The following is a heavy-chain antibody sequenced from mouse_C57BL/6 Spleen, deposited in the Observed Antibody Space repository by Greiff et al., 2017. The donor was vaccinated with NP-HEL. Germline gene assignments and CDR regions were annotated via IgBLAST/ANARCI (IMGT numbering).Heavy chain of an antibody. CDR1: GYTFTSYW. Sequence: QVQLQQPGAELVKPGASVKLSCKASGYTFTSYWMQWVKQRPGQGLEWIGEIDPSDSYTNYNQKFKGKATLTVDTSSSTAYMQLSSLTSEDSAVYYCASYRIYAMDYWGQGTSVTVSS. V-gene: IGHV1-50*01. CDR3: ASYRIYAMDY. J-gene: IGHJ4*01. D-gene: IGHD2-14*01. CDR2: IDPSDSYT.